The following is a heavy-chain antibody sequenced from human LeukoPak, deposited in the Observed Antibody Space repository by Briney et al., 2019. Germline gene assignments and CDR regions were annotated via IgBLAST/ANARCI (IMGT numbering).Heavy chain of an antibody. D-gene: IGHD6-13*01. Sequence: GGSLRLSCATSKFIFKTYGMSWVRQAPGKGLEWVSGISGSGDDTYYADSVQGRFTISRDKSKNTLSLQMNSLRAEDTAVYYCAKLSSSWAPYYFDYWGQGTLVTVSS. CDR3: AKLSSSWAPYYFDY. CDR1: KFIFKTYG. J-gene: IGHJ4*02. CDR2: ISGSGDDT. V-gene: IGHV3-23*01.